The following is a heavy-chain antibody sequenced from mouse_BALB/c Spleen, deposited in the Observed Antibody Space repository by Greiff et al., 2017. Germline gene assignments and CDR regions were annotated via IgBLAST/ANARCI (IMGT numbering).Heavy chain of an antibody. D-gene: IGHD5-5*01. CDR1: GFTFSDYY. Sequence: EVHLVESGGGLVKPGGSLKLSCAASGFTFSDYYMYWVRQTPEKRLEWVATISDGGSYTYYPDSVKGRFTISRDNAKNNLYLQMSSLKSEDTAMYYCARDRSYLSYAMDYWGQGTSVTVSS. CDR3: ARDRSYLSYAMDY. CDR2: ISDGGSYT. V-gene: IGHV5-4*02. J-gene: IGHJ4*01.